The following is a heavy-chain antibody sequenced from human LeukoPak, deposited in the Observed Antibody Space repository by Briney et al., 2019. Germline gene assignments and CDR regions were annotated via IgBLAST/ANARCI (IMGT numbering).Heavy chain of an antibody. CDR3: ARDRGDFGY. Sequence: SETLSLTCTVSGGSISSYYWSWIRQPPGKGLERIGYIYYSGSTNYNPSLKSRVTISVDTSKNQFSLKLSSVTAADTAVYYCARDRGDFGYWGQGTLVTVSS. CDR2: IYYSGST. V-gene: IGHV4-59*01. J-gene: IGHJ4*02. CDR1: GGSISSYY.